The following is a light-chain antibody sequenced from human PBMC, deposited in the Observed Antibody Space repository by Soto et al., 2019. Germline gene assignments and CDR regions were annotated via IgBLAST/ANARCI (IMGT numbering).Light chain of an antibody. J-gene: IGKJ5*01. CDR3: QQRARWPIT. CDR2: DAS. V-gene: IGKV3-11*01. CDR1: ESVSNY. Sequence: EIVLTQSPTTLSLSPGERATLSCRASESVSNYLIWYQQRPGQAPRLLISDASNGATGIPARFSGSGSGTDCTLPISSLEPEDFAVYYCQQRARWPITFGQGTRLEIK.